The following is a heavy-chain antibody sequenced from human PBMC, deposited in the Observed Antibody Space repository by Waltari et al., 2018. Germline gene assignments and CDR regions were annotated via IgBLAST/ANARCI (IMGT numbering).Heavy chain of an antibody. CDR1: GGSISRHY. D-gene: IGHD2-2*01. Sequence: QVQLQESGPGLVKPSETLSLTCTVSGGSISRHYWCWIRQPPGKGLEWIGYIYYSGSTNYNPSLKSRVTISVDTSKNQFSLKLSSVTAADTAVYYCARAPVEMAYGMDVWGQGTTVTVSS. CDR2: IYYSGST. J-gene: IGHJ6*02. V-gene: IGHV4-59*11. CDR3: ARAPVEMAYGMDV.